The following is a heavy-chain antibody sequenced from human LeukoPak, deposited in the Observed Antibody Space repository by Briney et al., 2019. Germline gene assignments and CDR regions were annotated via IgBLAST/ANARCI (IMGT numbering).Heavy chain of an antibody. J-gene: IGHJ4*02. Sequence: KPGGSLRLSCAASGFTFSSYSMNWVRQAPGKGLEWVSSISSSSSYIYYADSVKGRFTISGDNAKNSLYLQMNSLRAEDTAVYYCAGAYDFWSGYPYYFDYWGQGTLVTVSS. CDR2: ISSSSSYI. V-gene: IGHV3-21*01. CDR3: AGAYDFWSGYPYYFDY. CDR1: GFTFSSYS. D-gene: IGHD3-3*01.